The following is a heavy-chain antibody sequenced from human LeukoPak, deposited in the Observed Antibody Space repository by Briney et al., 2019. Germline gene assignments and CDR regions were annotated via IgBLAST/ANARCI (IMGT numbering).Heavy chain of an antibody. Sequence: SSVKVSCKASGGTFSSYAISWVRQAPGQGLEWMGRIIPIFDTTTYAQKFQGRVTITTDESTSTAYMELSSLRSEDTAVYYCARGGSYFDYWGQGTLVTVSS. CDR3: ARGGSYFDY. CDR1: GGTFSSYA. D-gene: IGHD5-12*01. V-gene: IGHV1-69*05. J-gene: IGHJ4*02. CDR2: IIPIFDTT.